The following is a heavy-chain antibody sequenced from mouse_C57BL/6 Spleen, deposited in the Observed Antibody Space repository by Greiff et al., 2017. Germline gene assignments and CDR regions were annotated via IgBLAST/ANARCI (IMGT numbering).Heavy chain of an antibody. J-gene: IGHJ2*01. Sequence: DVQLQESGGGLVKPGGSLKLSCAASGFTFSSYAMSWVRQTPEKRLEWVATISDGGSYTYYPDNVKGRFTISRDNAKNNLYLQMSHLKSEDTAMYYCAREGLRRVYDYWGQGTTLTVSS. CDR1: GFTFSSYA. CDR2: ISDGGSYT. D-gene: IGHD2-2*01. CDR3: AREGLRRVYDY. V-gene: IGHV5-4*01.